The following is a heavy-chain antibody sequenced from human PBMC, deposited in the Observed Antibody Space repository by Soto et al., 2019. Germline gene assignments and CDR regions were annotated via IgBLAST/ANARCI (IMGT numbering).Heavy chain of an antibody. CDR1: GFIFSNFG. V-gene: IGHV3-33*01. CDR2: ISSDEKIK. Sequence: GGSLRLSCVASGFIFSNFGMHWVRQAPGKGLEWVAVISSDEKIKQYTDSVRGRFAISRDNSKNTLYLQMTSLRAEDTAIYYCARGLRSVLDYWGQGTLVTVSS. J-gene: IGHJ4*02. CDR3: ARGLRSVLDY. D-gene: IGHD6-6*01.